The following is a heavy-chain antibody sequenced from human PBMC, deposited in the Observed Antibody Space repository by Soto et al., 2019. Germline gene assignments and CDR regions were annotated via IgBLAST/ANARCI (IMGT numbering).Heavy chain of an antibody. J-gene: IGHJ6*02. V-gene: IGHV3-30*18. CDR2: ISYDGSNK. CDR3: AKGEGTGSSSSDYYYYRMDV. D-gene: IGHD6-6*01. CDR1: GFTFSSYG. Sequence: GGSLRLSCAASGFTFSSYGMHWVRQAPGKGLEWVAVISYDGSNKYYADSVKGRFTISRDNSKNALYLQMNSLRAEDTAVYYCAKGEGTGSSSSDYYYYRMDVWGQGTTVTVSS.